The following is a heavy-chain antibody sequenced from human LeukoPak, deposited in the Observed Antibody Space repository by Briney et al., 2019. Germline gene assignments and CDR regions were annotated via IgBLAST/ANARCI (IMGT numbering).Heavy chain of an antibody. Sequence: GGSLRLSCAASGFTFSSYAMSWVRQAPGKGLEWVSAISGSGGSTYYADSVKGRFTISRDNSKNTLYLQMNSLRAEDTGVYYCAKSSIFGRAYHGSDYWGQGTLVTVSS. D-gene: IGHD3-3*01. CDR3: AKSSIFGRAYHGSDY. CDR2: ISGSGGST. CDR1: GFTFSSYA. V-gene: IGHV3-23*01. J-gene: IGHJ4*02.